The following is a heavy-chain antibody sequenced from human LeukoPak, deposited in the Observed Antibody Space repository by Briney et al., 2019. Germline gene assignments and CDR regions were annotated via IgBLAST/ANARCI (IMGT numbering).Heavy chain of an antibody. D-gene: IGHD2-15*01. CDR1: GGSISSSSYY. CDR3: ARHVITQAVVARYYYGMDV. Sequence: SETLSLTCTVSGGSISSSSYYWGWIRQPPGKGLEWIGSIYYSGSTYYNPSLKSRVTISVDTFKNQFSLKLSSVTAADTAVYYCARHVITQAVVARYYYGMDVWGQGTTVSVSS. V-gene: IGHV4-39*01. CDR2: IYYSGST. J-gene: IGHJ6*02.